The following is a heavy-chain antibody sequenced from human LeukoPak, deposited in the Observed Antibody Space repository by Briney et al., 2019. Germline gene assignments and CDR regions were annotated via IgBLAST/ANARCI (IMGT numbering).Heavy chain of an antibody. Sequence: PSETLSLTCAVSGVSISSGGYSWSWIRQPPGKGLEWIGYIYHSGSTYYNPSLKSRVTISVDRSKNQFSLKLSSVTAADTAVYYCARARGSSRFDPWGQGTLVTVSS. J-gene: IGHJ5*02. CDR3: ARARGSSRFDP. CDR1: GVSISSGGYS. D-gene: IGHD2-15*01. CDR2: IYHSGST. V-gene: IGHV4-30-2*01.